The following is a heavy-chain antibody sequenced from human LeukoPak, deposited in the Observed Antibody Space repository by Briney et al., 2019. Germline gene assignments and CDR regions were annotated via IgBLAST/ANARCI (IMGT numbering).Heavy chain of an antibody. V-gene: IGHV4-31*03. J-gene: IGHJ4*02. CDR3: ARVVYYDSSGYYHDY. CDR2: IYYSGST. CDR1: GGSISSGGYY. Sequence: SQTLSLTCTVSGGSISSGGYYWSWIRRHPGKGLEWIGYIYYSGSTYYNPSLKSRVTISVDTSKNQFSLKLSSVTAADTAVYYCARVVYYDSSGYYHDYWGQGTLVTVSS. D-gene: IGHD3-22*01.